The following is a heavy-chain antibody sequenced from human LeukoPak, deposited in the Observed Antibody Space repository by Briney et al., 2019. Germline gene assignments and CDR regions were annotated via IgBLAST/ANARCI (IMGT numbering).Heavy chain of an antibody. D-gene: IGHD6-13*01. Sequence: SQTLSLTCTVSGGSISSGDYYWSWIRLPPGKGLEWIGYIYYSGSTYYNPSLKSRVTISVDTSKNQFSLKLSSVTAADTAVYYCARKISIEAAAAGTAEYFQHWGQGTLVTVSS. V-gene: IGHV4-30-4*08. J-gene: IGHJ1*01. CDR1: GGSISSGDYY. CDR2: IYYSGST. CDR3: ARKISIEAAAAGTAEYFQH.